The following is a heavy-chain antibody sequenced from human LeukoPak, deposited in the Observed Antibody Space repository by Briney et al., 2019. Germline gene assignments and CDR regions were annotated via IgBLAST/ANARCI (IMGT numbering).Heavy chain of an antibody. CDR3: ARDKDQSGFDY. Sequence: GGSLRLSCAASGSTFSSYAMHWVRQAPGKGLEWVAVISYDGSNKYYADSVKGRFTISRDNSKNTLYLQMNSLRAEDTAVYYCARDKDQSGFDYWGQGTLVTVSS. CDR2: ISYDGSNK. J-gene: IGHJ4*02. CDR1: GSTFSSYA. D-gene: IGHD1-26*01. V-gene: IGHV3-30*04.